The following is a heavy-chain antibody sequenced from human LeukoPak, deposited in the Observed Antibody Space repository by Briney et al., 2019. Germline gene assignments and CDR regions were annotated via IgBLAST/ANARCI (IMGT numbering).Heavy chain of an antibody. D-gene: IGHD5-12*01. CDR1: GFTFSNTW. J-gene: IGHJ3*02. CDR3: TTGGSVIVAGTRAFDI. Sequence: GGSLRLSCAASGFTFSNTWMNWVRQAPGKGLEWVGRIKGEIDGGATDYAAPVQGRFTISRDDSQATLYLQMNSLKTEDTAVYYCTTGGSVIVAGTRAFDIWGRGTMVTVSS. CDR2: IKGEIDGGAT. V-gene: IGHV3-15*07.